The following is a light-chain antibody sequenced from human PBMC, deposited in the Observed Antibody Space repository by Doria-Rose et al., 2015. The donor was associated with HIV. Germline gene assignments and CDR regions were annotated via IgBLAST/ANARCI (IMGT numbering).Light chain of an antibody. V-gene: IGKV3-20*01. CDR3: QQYGTSRGT. Sequence: TQSPGTLSLSPGERATLSCRASQRVKSSYLAWDEQKPGQARRLLIYDASTRATGITDTFSGSGSGTDFTLTISRLEPEDVAVYYCQQYGTSRGTFGQGTRLEIK. CDR1: QRVKSSY. J-gene: IGKJ5*01. CDR2: DAS.